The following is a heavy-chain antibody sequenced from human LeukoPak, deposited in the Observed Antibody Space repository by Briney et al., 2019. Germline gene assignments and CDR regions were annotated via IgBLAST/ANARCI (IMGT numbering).Heavy chain of an antibody. V-gene: IGHV1-46*01. CDR1: GYTFTSQY. CDR2: INPSGGST. D-gene: IGHD1-26*01. CDR3: ARDPSGTYGGYFDY. Sequence: GASVKVSCKASGYTFTSQYMHWVREAPGQGLEWMGIINPSGGSTNYAQKFQGRVTMTRDTSTSTAYMELSSLRSEDTAVYYCARDPSGTYGGYFDYWGQGTLVTVSS. J-gene: IGHJ4*02.